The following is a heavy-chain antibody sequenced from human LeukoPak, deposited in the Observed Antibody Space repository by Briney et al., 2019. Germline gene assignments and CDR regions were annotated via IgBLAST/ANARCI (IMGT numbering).Heavy chain of an antibody. CDR1: GGTFSSYA. CDR2: IIPIFGTA. CDR3: ARGAMVAVIQTPYYYYMDV. J-gene: IGHJ6*03. V-gene: IGHV1-69*01. Sequence: SVKVSCKASGGTFSSYAISWVRQAPGQGLEWMGGIIPIFGTANYAQKFQGRVTITADESTSTAYMELSSLRSEDTAVYYCARGAMVAVIQTPYYYYMDVWGKGTTVTISS. D-gene: IGHD6-19*01.